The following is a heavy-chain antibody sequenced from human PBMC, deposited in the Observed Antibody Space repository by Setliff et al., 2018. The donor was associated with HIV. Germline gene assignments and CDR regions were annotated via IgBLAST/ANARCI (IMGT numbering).Heavy chain of an antibody. CDR3: ARDVEHMMDV. J-gene: IGHJ6*02. Sequence: PSVKVSCKASGYTLTSYGISWVRQAPGQGLEWMGWISAYNGNTNYAQRLQGRVTVTTDTSTSTAYMELRRLTFDDTAVYYCARDVEHMMDVWGQGTTVTV. CDR2: ISAYNGNT. CDR1: GYTLTSYG. V-gene: IGHV1-18*01.